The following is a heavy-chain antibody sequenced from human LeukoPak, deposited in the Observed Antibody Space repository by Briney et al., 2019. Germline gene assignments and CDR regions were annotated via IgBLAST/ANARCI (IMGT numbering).Heavy chain of an antibody. CDR1: GFTFSSHH. J-gene: IGHJ4*02. CDR2: IGITGGDT. Sequence: PGGSLRLSCAASGFTFSSHHMSWVRQGPGKRLEWVAAIGITGGDTYHSGSVNGRFTISRDNSKNTLYLQMNSLRAEDTAVYYCAREDPTVVLSLDYWGQGTLVTVSS. CDR3: AREDPTVVLSLDY. V-gene: IGHV3-23*01. D-gene: IGHD1-1*01.